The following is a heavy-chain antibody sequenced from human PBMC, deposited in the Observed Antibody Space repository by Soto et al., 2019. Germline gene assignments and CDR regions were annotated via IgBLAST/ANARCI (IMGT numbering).Heavy chain of an antibody. V-gene: IGHV3-23*01. D-gene: IGHD3-10*01. CDR2: VSANGQGI. CDR3: AKDRHYPRDSFHY. CDR1: GFTFSSCA. Sequence: GGSLRLSCAASGFTFSSCAISRDRQAPGKGLEWVSAVSANGQGIYYADSVRGRFTISRDNSKNTVFLHMDSLSAEDTAVYHCAKDRHYPRDSFHYWGQGTLVTVSS. J-gene: IGHJ4*02.